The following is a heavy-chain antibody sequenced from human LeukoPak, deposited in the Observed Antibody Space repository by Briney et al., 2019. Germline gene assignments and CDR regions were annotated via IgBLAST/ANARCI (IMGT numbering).Heavy chain of an antibody. V-gene: IGHV4-59*01. J-gene: IGHJ4*02. D-gene: IGHD6-19*01. CDR1: GGSISGYY. Sequence: SETLSLTCTVSGGSISGYYWSWIRQPPGKGLEWIGYIYYSGSTNYNPSLKSRVTISVDTSKNQFSLKLSSVTAADTAVYYCARAVARDYYFDYWGQGTLVTVSS. CDR3: ARAVARDYYFDY. CDR2: IYYSGST.